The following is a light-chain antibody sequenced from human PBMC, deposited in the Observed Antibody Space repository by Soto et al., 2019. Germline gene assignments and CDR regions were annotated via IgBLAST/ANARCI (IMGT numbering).Light chain of an antibody. CDR3: QKYDNAPLT. V-gene: IGKV1-27*01. CDR2: AAY. Sequence: DIRMTQAPSSLSASVGDRVTITCRARQDISTDLAWYQQKPGKVPKLLISAAYTLQSGVPPRFSGSGSGTDFTLTISSLQPEDVATYYCQKYDNAPLTFGGGTKVEIK. CDR1: QDISTD. J-gene: IGKJ4*01.